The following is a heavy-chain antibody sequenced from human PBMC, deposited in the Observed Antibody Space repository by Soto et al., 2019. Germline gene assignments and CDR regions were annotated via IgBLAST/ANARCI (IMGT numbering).Heavy chain of an antibody. CDR3: AKFMAGYSSGWGLTYFDY. J-gene: IGHJ4*02. CDR1: GFTFSSYA. CDR2: ISGSGGST. V-gene: IGHV3-23*01. D-gene: IGHD6-19*01. Sequence: GGSLRLSCAASGFTFSSYAMSWVRQAPGKGLEWVSAISGSGGSTYYADSVKGRFTISRDNSKNTLYLQMNSLRAEDTAVYYCAKFMAGYSSGWGLTYFDYWGQGTLVTVSS.